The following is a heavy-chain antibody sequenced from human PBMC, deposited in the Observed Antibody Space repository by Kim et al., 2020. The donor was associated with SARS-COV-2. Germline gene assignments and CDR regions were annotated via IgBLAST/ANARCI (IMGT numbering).Heavy chain of an antibody. D-gene: IGHD3-3*01. CDR3: ARVAGFTVFGVVPGNYYYMDV. CDR1: GFTFSSYW. CDR2: INSDGSST. J-gene: IGHJ6*03. Sequence: GGSLRLSCAASGFTFSSYWMHWVRQAPGKGLVWVSRINSDGSSTSYADSVKGRFTISRDNAKNTLYLQMNSLRAEDTAVYYCARVAGFTVFGVVPGNYYYMDVGGKGTPVTVSS. V-gene: IGHV3-74*01.